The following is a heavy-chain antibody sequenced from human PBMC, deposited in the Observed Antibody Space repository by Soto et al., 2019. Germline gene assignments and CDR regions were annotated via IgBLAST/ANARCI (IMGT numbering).Heavy chain of an antibody. J-gene: IGHJ3*02. V-gene: IGHV2-5*02. CDR2: IYWDDDK. CDR3: AYRGRADDACDI. Sequence: QITLKESGPTLVKPTQTLTLTCTFSGFSLTTSGVGVGWIRQPPGKALEWLTLIYWDDDKRYSPSLKSRPIIXKXXSTTQVILTMTTTEPVDPATYYWAYRGRADDACDIWGQGTLVTVSS. CDR1: GFSLTTSGVG.